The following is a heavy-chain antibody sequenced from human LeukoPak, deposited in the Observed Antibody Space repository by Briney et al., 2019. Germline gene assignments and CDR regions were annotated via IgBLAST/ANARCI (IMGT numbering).Heavy chain of an antibody. Sequence: ASVKVSCKASGYTFTSYAMHWVRQAPGQGLEWMGWINAGNGNTKYSQEFQGRVTITRDTSASTAYMELSSLRSEDTAVYYCARGLSRYSSSWYGYWGQGTLVTVSS. CDR2: INAGNGNT. V-gene: IGHV1-3*01. J-gene: IGHJ4*02. CDR3: ARGLSRYSSSWYGY. CDR1: GYTFTSYA. D-gene: IGHD6-13*01.